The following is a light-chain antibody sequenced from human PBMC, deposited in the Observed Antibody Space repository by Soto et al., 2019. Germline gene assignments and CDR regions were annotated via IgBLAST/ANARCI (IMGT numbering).Light chain of an antibody. Sequence: DIQMTQSPSSLSASVGDRVTITCRASQGIRIDLGWYQQKPGKAPKRLIYSASSLQSGVPSRFSGSGSGTEFTLTISSLQPEDFATYYCLQHNTSPPTFCQGSKVEIK. CDR2: SAS. CDR1: QGIRID. J-gene: IGKJ1*01. V-gene: IGKV1-17*01. CDR3: LQHNTSPPT.